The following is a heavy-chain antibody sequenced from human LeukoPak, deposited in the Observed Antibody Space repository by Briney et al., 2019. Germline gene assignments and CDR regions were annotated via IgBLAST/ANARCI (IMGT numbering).Heavy chain of an antibody. CDR3: VRFYWGSLDY. CDR2: VNGNGGST. D-gene: IGHD7-27*01. V-gene: IGHV3-23*01. J-gene: IGHJ4*02. Sequence: GGSLRLSCAASGFSFSTYAMSWVRQAPGKGLEWVSGVNGNGGSTSYADSVKGRFTNFRDNSKNTVYLQMNSLRAEDTAVYYCVRFYWGSLDYWGQGTLVTVSS. CDR1: GFSFSTYA.